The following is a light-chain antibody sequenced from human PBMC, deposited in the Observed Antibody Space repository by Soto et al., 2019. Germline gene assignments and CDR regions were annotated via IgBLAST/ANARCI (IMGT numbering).Light chain of an antibody. V-gene: IGLV1-40*01. Sequence: QSVLTQPPSVSGAPGQRVSISCTGSSSNIGAGYDVRWYQQLPGTAPKLLINTNNIRPSRAPDRFSGSKSGTSASLAITGLQAEDEADYYCQSYDNTLSGLVLFGGGTKVTVL. CDR1: SSNIGAGYD. J-gene: IGLJ2*01. CDR2: TNN. CDR3: QSYDNTLSGLVL.